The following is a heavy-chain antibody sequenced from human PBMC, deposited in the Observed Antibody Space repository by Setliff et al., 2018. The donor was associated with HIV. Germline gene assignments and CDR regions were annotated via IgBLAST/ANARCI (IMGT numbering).Heavy chain of an antibody. CDR1: GASIISSNW. J-gene: IGHJ3*02. Sequence: SETLSLTCAVSGASIISSNWWSWVRQPPGKGLEWIGEIYHDGSTNYNPSLKSRVTILVDKSKNQFSLKMSSVTAADTAIYYRARGSSGSDRTEYDDAFDIWGRGKVVTVSS. CDR2: IYHDGST. D-gene: IGHD3-22*01. V-gene: IGHV4-4*02. CDR3: ARGSSGSDRTEYDDAFDI.